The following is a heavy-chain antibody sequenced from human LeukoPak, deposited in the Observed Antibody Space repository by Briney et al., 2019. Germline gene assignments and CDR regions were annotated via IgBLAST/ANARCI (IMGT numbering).Heavy chain of an antibody. J-gene: IGHJ6*02. V-gene: IGHV1-18*01. Sequence: ASVKVSCKASGHTFTSYGISWVRQAPGQGLEWMGWISAYNGNTNYAQKLQGRVTMTTDTSTSTAYMELRSLRSDDTAVYYCARAGYYDFWSGGRYYYYGMDVWGQGTTVTVSS. D-gene: IGHD3-3*01. CDR1: GHTFTSYG. CDR2: ISAYNGNT. CDR3: ARAGYYDFWSGGRYYYYGMDV.